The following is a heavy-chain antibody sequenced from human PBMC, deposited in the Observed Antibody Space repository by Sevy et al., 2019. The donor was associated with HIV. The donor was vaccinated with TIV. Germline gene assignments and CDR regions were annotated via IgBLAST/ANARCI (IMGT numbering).Heavy chain of an antibody. J-gene: IGHJ4*02. D-gene: IGHD2-15*01. V-gene: IGHV4-38-2*01. CDR1: GYSISSSYY. Sequence: SETLSLTCAVSGYSISSSYYGGWIRQPPGKGLEWIGSIYHSGSTYYNPSLKSRVTISVDTSKNQFSLKLSSVTAADTAVYYCARVAMAYLGPGTDYWGQGTLVTVSS. CDR2: IYHSGST. CDR3: ARVAMAYLGPGTDY.